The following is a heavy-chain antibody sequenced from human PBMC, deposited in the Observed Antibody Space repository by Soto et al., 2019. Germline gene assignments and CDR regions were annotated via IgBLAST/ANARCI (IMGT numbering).Heavy chain of an antibody. D-gene: IGHD3-10*01. CDR3: ARDLGGTGDYYYGMDV. Sequence: VQLVQSGAEVKKPGSSVKVSCKASGGIFSSYAISWVRQAPGQGLEWMGGIIPIFGTANYAQKFQGRVTITADESTSTAYMELSSLRSEDTAVYYCARDLGGTGDYYYGMDVWGQGTTVTVSS. V-gene: IGHV1-69*01. CDR2: IIPIFGTA. CDR1: GGIFSSYA. J-gene: IGHJ6*02.